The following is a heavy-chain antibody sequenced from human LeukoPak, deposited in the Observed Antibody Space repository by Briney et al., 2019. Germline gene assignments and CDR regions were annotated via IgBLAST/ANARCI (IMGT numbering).Heavy chain of an antibody. CDR1: GFTVSSKY. D-gene: IGHD3/OR15-3a*01. CDR3: ARVIFERRERNFDS. V-gene: IGHV3-7*04. CDR2: IKQDGSEK. Sequence: PGGSLRLSCAASGFTVSSKYMTWVRQAPGKGLEWVANIKQDGSEKYYVDSVKGRFAISRDNAKNSLYLQMNSLRAEDTAVYYCARVIFERRERNFDSWGQGTRVTVSS. J-gene: IGHJ4*02.